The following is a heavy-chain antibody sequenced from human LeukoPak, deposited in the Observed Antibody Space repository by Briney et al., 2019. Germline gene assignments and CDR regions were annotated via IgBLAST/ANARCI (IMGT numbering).Heavy chain of an antibody. Sequence: PGGSLRLSCAASEFTVSSNYMSWVRQAPGKGLEWVSVIYSGGRTYYADSVKGRFTISRDNPKNTLYLQMNSLRAEDTAVYYCAKGMEGSGWYVDHWGQGTLVTVSS. CDR3: AKGMEGSGWYVDH. V-gene: IGHV3-53*01. J-gene: IGHJ4*02. CDR2: IYSGGRT. CDR1: EFTVSSNY. D-gene: IGHD6-19*01.